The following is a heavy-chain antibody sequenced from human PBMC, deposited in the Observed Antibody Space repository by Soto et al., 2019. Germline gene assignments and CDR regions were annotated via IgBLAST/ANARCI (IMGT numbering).Heavy chain of an antibody. D-gene: IGHD2-2*01. Sequence: QVQLVQSGAEVKKPGSLVRVSCKASGDTFSSYSISWVRQAPGPGLEWMGGIFPVFGTATYAQKFQGRVLIIADESTTTAYMELTSLTSEDTAVYYCAVGPSAAAWYSHGMDVWGQGTTLTVSS. CDR1: GDTFSSYS. V-gene: IGHV1-69*12. J-gene: IGHJ6*02. CDR2: IFPVFGTA. CDR3: AVGPSAAAWYSHGMDV.